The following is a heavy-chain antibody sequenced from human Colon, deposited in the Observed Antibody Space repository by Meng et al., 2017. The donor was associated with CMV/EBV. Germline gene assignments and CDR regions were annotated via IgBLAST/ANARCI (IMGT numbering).Heavy chain of an antibody. J-gene: IGHJ4*02. CDR1: GGTFRSYS. CDR3: ASDVLWGSSSTYFDY. Sequence: SVKVSCKASGGTFRSYSISWLRQAPGQGLEWMGRISPALGIASYAQKFPDRVTITADISTSTAYMELTTLRSDDTAVYYCASDVLWGSSSTYFDYWGQGTLVTVSS. CDR2: ISPALGIA. V-gene: IGHV1-69*02. D-gene: IGHD3-16*01.